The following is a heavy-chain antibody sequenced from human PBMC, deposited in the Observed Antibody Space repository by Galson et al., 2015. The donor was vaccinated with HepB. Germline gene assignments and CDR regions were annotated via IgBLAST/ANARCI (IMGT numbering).Heavy chain of an antibody. CDR1: GFTSSNYD. V-gene: IGHV3-30*02. D-gene: IGHD6-13*01. Sequence: SLRLSCAAAGFTSSNYDMHWVRQAPVKGLEWVAFIRYDGNNKDYADPVKGRFTISRDNSKNTLYLQMNSLRAEDTAVYYCAKDREYSSSWSPFDYWGQGTLATVSS. CDR3: AKDREYSSSWSPFDY. J-gene: IGHJ4*02. CDR2: IRYDGNNK.